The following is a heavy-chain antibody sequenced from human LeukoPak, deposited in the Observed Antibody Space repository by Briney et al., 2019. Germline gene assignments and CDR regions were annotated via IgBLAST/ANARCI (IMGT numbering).Heavy chain of an antibody. D-gene: IGHD3-22*01. CDR3: ARATGGSSGYYYRYFQH. CDR1: GFTFSSYA. V-gene: IGHV3-30-3*01. Sequence: GGSLRLSCAASGFTFSSYAMHWVRQAPGKGLERVAVISYDGSNKYYADSVKGRFTISRDNSKNTLYLQMNSLRAEDTAVYYCARATGGSSGYYYRYFQHWGQGTLVTVS. CDR2: ISYDGSNK. J-gene: IGHJ1*01.